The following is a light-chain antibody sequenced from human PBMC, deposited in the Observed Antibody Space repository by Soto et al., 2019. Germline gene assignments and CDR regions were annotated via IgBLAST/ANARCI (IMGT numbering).Light chain of an antibody. CDR1: SSNIGAGYG. Sequence: QSVLTQPPSVSGAPGQRVTMSCTGSSSNIGAGYGVHWYQQVPGTAPKLLIYGNNNRPSGVPDRFSGSKSGTSASLAITGLQAEDEADYYCQSYDSSLSRRVFGSGTQLTVL. CDR3: QSYDSSLSRRV. V-gene: IGLV1-40*01. J-gene: IGLJ7*01. CDR2: GNN.